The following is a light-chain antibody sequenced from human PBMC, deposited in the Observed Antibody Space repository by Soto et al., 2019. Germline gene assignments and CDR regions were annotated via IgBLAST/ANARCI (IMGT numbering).Light chain of an antibody. J-gene: IGKJ4*01. Sequence: DIQMTQSPSSLSASVGDRVTITCQASQDISTYLNWYQQKPGKAPKLLIYDASNLETGVPSRFSGSGSGTDFNFTISSLQPEDIATYYCQQYDNLPPLTFGGGTKVEIK. CDR1: QDISTY. V-gene: IGKV1-33*01. CDR3: QQYDNLPPLT. CDR2: DAS.